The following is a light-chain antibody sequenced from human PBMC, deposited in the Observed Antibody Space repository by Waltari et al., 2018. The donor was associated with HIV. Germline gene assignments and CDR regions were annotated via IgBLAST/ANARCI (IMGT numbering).Light chain of an antibody. Sequence: QSPLTQPPSVSGSPGQSVTIPCIGTSSDIGSFDHVSWFQQPPSSAPKLLIFGVSNRPPGVPDRFSGSKSGNTASLTISGLQAEDEADYYCSSYRSSITLLFGGGTKLTVL. V-gene: IGLV2-18*02. CDR1: SSDIGSFDH. CDR2: GVS. J-gene: IGLJ3*02. CDR3: SSYRSSITLL.